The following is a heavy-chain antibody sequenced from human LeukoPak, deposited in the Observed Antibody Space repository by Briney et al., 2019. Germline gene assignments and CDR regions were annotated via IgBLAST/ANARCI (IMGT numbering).Heavy chain of an antibody. J-gene: IGHJ5*02. Sequence: GEALMSSCYGSAYRFTSDWIGCVRQKPPKGLEGMAIIYPGDFDARYSPSFQGHVTISVDNSISTAYLQWSSLKAEDTAMYFCVRQEFEHSSLPKWFDPWGQGTLVIVSS. CDR2: IYPGDFDA. V-gene: IGHV5-51*01. CDR1: AYRFTSDW. D-gene: IGHD6-6*01. CDR3: VRQEFEHSSLPKWFDP.